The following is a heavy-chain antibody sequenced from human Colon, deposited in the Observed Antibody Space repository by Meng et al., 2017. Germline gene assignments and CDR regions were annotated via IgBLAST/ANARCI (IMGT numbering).Heavy chain of an antibody. J-gene: IGHJ4*02. Sequence: VRLQEPVPGPVTPSLTLSLTFTVTGLSIGSTGYYCTWIRQRPGKGLEWIGKIFYTGTAHYNPSLKPRAAMSVDRSKNQFSLKLSSVIAADTAVYYCARADCTAGICYQFDNWGQGTLVTVSS. CDR3: ARADCTAGICYQFDN. V-gene: IGHV4-31*03. CDR2: IFYTGTA. D-gene: IGHD2-8*02. CDR1: GLSIGSTGYY.